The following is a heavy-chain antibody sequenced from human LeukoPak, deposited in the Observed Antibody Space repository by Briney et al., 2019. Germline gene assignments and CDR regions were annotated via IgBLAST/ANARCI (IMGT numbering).Heavy chain of an antibody. CDR2: IFYTGST. D-gene: IGHD1-14*01. CDR1: GGSITSYY. J-gene: IGHJ6*03. CDR3: ARESREPYYYYMDV. Sequence: PSETLSLTCTVSGGSITSYYWSWFRQPPGKGLEFIGYIFYTGSTNYNPSLKSRVTISVDTSKNQFSLKLSSVTAADTAVYYCARESREPYYYYMDVWGRGTTVTVSS. V-gene: IGHV4-59*01.